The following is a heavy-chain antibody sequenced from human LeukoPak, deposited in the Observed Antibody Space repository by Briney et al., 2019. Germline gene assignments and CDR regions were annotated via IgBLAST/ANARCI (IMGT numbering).Heavy chain of an antibody. J-gene: IGHJ5*02. CDR2: INHSGST. CDR3: ARGGGYIAVAWSDP. D-gene: IGHD6-19*01. Sequence: SETLSLTCAVYGGSFSGYYWSWIRQPPGKGLEWIGEINHSGSTNYNPSLKSRVTISVDTSKNQFSLKLSSVTAADTAVYYCARGGGYIAVAWSDPWGQGTLVTVSS. CDR1: GGSFSGYY. V-gene: IGHV4-34*01.